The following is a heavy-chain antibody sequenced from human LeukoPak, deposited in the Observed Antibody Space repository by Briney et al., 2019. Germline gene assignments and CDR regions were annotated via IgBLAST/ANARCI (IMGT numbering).Heavy chain of an antibody. CDR3: ARMEGYCSGGSCYVHWFDP. J-gene: IGHJ5*02. CDR2: ISSSGSTI. D-gene: IGHD2-15*01. Sequence: GGSLRLSCAASGFTLSDYYMSWIRQAPGKGLEWVSYISSSGSTIYYADSVKGRFTISRDNAKNSLYLQMNSLRAEDTAVYYCARMEGYCSGGSCYVHWFDPWGQGTLVTVSS. CDR1: GFTLSDYY. V-gene: IGHV3-11*01.